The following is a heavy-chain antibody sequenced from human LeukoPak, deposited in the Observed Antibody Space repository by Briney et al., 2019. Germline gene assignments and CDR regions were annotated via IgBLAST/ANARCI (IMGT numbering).Heavy chain of an antibody. CDR1: GGSISTFY. CDR3: ARAPFQGYMDV. Sequence: ETLFPTSTFSGGSISTFYRRWVRQPPRKGLEWIGYIYYSGSTNYNPSLKSRLSISVDTSKNQFSLKLRSVSDADTAAYYCARAPFQGYMDVWGKGTTVTVSS. J-gene: IGHJ6*04. CDR2: IYYSGST. D-gene: IGHD2/OR15-2a*01. V-gene: IGHV4-59*01.